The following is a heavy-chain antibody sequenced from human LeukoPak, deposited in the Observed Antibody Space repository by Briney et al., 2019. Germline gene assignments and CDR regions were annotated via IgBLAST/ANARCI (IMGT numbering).Heavy chain of an antibody. J-gene: IGHJ4*02. D-gene: IGHD2-2*01. CDR3: ARGRGRYCSSTSCPGFDY. CDR1: GFSFISYS. Sequence: PGGSLRLSCAASGFSFISYSMHWVRQAPGKGLEYVSAISSNGGSTYYANSVKGRFTISRDNSKNTLYLQMGSLRAEDMAVYYCARGRGRYCSSTSCPGFDYWGQGTLVTVSS. V-gene: IGHV3-64*01. CDR2: ISSNGGST.